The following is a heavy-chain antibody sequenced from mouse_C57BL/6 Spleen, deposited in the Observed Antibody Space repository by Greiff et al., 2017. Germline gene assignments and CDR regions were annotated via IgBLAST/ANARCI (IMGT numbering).Heavy chain of an antibody. CDR1: SYSITSCYY. Sequence: EVQLQQSRPGLVQPSQSLSLTCSVTSYSITSCYYWNWIRQFPGNKLEWMGYISYDGSNNYNPSLKNQISITRDTSKNQFFLKLNSVTTEDTATYYGARERSYYSNGYWYFDVRGTGTTVTASS. J-gene: IGHJ1*03. V-gene: IGHV3-6*01. CDR3: ARERSYYSNGYWYFDV. CDR2: ISYDGSN. D-gene: IGHD2-5*01.